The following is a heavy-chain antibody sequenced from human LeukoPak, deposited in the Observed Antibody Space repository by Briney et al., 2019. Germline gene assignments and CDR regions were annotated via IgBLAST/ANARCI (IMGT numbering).Heavy chain of an antibody. V-gene: IGHV3-7*01. D-gene: IGHD3-10*01. CDR1: GFTFSSYG. CDR3: ARDRSITMVRRS. CDR2: IKQDGSEK. Sequence: GGSLRLSCAASGFTFSSYGMSWVRQAPGKGLEWVANIKQDGSEKYYVDSVKGRFTISRDNAKNSLYLQMNSLRAEDTAVYYCARDRSITMVRRSGDQG. J-gene: IGHJ1*01.